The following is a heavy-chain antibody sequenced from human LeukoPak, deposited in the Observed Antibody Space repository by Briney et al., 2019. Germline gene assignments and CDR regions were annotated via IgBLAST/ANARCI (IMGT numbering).Heavy chain of an antibody. J-gene: IGHJ4*02. D-gene: IGHD1-26*01. CDR1: GYTFTSYY. V-gene: IGHV1-46*01. Sequence: GASVKVSCKASGYTFTSYYMHWVRQAPGQGLEWMGIINPSGGSTSYAQKFQGRVTITRNTSISTAYMELSSLRSEDTAVYYCAGGLGELRDYWGQGTLVTVSS. CDR2: INPSGGST. CDR3: AGGLGELRDY.